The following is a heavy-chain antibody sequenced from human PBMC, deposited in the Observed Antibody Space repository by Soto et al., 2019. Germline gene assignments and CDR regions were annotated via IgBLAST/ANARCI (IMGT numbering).Heavy chain of an antibody. CDR2: IYYSGLT. CDR3: APLSVSLSGPYGIHV. V-gene: IGHV4-31*03. D-gene: IGHD2-15*01. CDR1: GGSISSGGYY. J-gene: IGHJ6*02. Sequence: SETLSLTCTVSGGSISSGGYYWSWIRQHPGKGLEWIGYIYYSGLTYYNPSLKSRVTLSVDTSKNQFSVRLNSVTASDTAVYYCAPLSVSLSGPYGIHVWGQGTTVTVSS.